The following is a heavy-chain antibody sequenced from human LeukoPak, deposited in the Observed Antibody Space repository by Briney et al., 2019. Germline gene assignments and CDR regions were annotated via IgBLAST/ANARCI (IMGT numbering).Heavy chain of an antibody. D-gene: IGHD2-8*01. CDR2: IKEDGTNK. Sequence: GGSLTLSCALSGFTFSSYLMSCVRQAPGRGLEWAANIKEDGTNKYYVGSVRGRFTISRDNAKLSLYLQIDSLRADDTAMYYCAREARGTRAAFDIWGQGTMVTVFS. J-gene: IGHJ3*02. CDR3: AREARGTRAAFDI. CDR1: GFTFSSYL. V-gene: IGHV3-7*01.